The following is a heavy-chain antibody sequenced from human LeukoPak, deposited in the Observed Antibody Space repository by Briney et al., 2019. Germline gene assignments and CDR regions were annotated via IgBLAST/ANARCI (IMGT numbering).Heavy chain of an antibody. J-gene: IGHJ4*02. CDR1: GFNFAYHA. Sequence: GGSLRLSCAASGFNFAYHAMSWVRQTAGKGLEWVSAISGGGDITYYADSVKGRFTISRDNSKDTLFLQMHSLRPGDTAVYYCVREDTPATANYWGQGTLVTISS. CDR2: ISGGGDIT. V-gene: IGHV3-23*01. D-gene: IGHD2-21*02. CDR3: VREDTPATANY.